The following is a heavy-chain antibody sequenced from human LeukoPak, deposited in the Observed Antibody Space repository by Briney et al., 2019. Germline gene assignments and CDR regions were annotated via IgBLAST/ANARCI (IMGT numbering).Heavy chain of an antibody. D-gene: IGHD5-12*01. CDR1: GFTFSSYG. J-gene: IGHJ4*02. Sequence: PGGSLRLSCAASGFTFSSYGMHWVRQAPGKGLEWVAVISYDGSSKYYADSVKGRFTISRDNSKNTLYLQMNSLRAEDTAVYYCAKPPNSGYDSAHIFDYWGQGTLVTVSS. CDR2: ISYDGSSK. CDR3: AKPPNSGYDSAHIFDY. V-gene: IGHV3-30*18.